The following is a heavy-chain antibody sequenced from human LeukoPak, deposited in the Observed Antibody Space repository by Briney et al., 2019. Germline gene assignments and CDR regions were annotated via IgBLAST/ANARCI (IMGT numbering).Heavy chain of an antibody. Sequence: GGSLRLSCTVSGSSVGDYAVNWVRQAPGKGLEWIGFIRSKTYRGTTEYAASVKGRFTISRDESKNIAYLQMNSLKTEDTAVYFCTRELGATLTGNYYYYMDVWGKGTTVTISS. J-gene: IGHJ6*03. CDR1: GSSVGDYA. V-gene: IGHV3-49*04. CDR3: TRELGATLTGNYYYYMDV. D-gene: IGHD3-9*01. CDR2: IRSKTYRGTT.